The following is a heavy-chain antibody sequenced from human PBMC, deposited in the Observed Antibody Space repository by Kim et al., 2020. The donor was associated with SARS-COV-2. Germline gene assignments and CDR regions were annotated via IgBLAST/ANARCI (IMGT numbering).Heavy chain of an antibody. CDR3: AKYYPGNCWPAFDS. V-gene: IGHV3-9*01. J-gene: IGHJ4*02. Sequence: YANSVKGRFTISRDIAKDTLYRQMNSLSADDSPLYYCAKYYPGNCWPAFDSWGQGTLVTVSS. D-gene: IGHD2-21*01.